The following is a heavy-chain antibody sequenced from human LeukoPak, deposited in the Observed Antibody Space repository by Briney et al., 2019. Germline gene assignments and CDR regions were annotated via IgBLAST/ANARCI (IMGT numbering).Heavy chain of an antibody. D-gene: IGHD4-17*01. V-gene: IGHV3-11*06. Sequence: GGSLRLSCAASGFTFSDYHMTWIRQAPGKGLEWVSYISGSSIYTRYADSVKGRFTISRDNAKNSLYLQMNSLRAEDTAVYYCASGRYTVTPGGQGTLVTVSS. CDR1: GFTFSDYH. J-gene: IGHJ4*02. CDR3: ASGRYTVTP. CDR2: ISGSSIYT.